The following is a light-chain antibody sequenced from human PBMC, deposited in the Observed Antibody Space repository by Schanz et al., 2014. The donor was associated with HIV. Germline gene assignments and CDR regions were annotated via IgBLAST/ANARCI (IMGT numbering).Light chain of an antibody. J-gene: IGKJ1*01. CDR1: QSLGGSQ. CDR3: QQRSNWPPT. Sequence: ETVLTQSPGSLSLSPGERATLSCRASQSLGGSQLAWYQHKPGQAPRLLIFGASNRASGIPDRFTGSESGTDFTLTISSLEPEDFAVYYCQQRSNWPPTFGQGTKVEIK. V-gene: IGKV3D-20*02. CDR2: GAS.